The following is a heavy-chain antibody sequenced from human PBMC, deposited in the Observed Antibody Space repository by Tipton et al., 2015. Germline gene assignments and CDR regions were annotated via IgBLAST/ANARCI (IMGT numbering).Heavy chain of an antibody. CDR2: NYFSRTT. J-gene: IGHJ4*02. Sequence: IFSSYWMSWVRQAPGKGLEWIGSNYFSRTTYYNPSLKSRVTISVDTSKNQISLNLSSVTAADTAVYYCARLGSYHDRSGYDYWGQGTLVTVSS. D-gene: IGHD3-22*01. CDR3: ARLGSYHDRSGYDY. V-gene: IGHV4-39*01. CDR1: IFSSYW.